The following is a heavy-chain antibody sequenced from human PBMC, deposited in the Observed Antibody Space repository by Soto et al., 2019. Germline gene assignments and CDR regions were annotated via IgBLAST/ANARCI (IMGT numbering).Heavy chain of an antibody. V-gene: IGHV4-4*07. D-gene: IGHD2-15*01. CDR2: VFSDGDT. CDR3: AREARGGFSGIFDT. CDR1: GGSSRSDY. J-gene: IGHJ4*02. Sequence: ASETLSLTCTVSGGSSRSDYWSWIRQPAGQGLEWIGRVFSDGDTKYNPSLTSRVTMSVDTSKNQLSLRLSSVTAADSAVYYCAREARGGFSGIFDTWGQGTLVTVS.